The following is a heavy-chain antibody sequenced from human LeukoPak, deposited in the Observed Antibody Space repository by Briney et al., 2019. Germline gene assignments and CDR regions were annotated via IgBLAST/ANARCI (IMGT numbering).Heavy chain of an antibody. CDR3: ASQNTITLRPYFDY. V-gene: IGHV4-31*03. Sequence: SETLSLTCTVSGGSISSGGYYWSWIRQHPGKGLEWIGYIYYSGSPYYNPSLKSRVTISVDTSKNQFSLKLSSVTAADTAVYYCASQNTITLRPYFDYWGQGTLVTVSS. CDR2: IYYSGSP. D-gene: IGHD4-11*01. J-gene: IGHJ4*02. CDR1: GGSISSGGYY.